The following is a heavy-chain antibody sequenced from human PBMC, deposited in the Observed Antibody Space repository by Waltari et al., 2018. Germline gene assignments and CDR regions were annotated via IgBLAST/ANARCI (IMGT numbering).Heavy chain of an antibody. D-gene: IGHD5-18*01. Sequence: EVRLEESGGGVVQPGGSLRVSCAASGFAFSSYGRHWVRQAPGKGLVWVSLIDDDGSGTTYADSVMGRFTISRDNAKNTVYLEMNSLRAEDTAVYYCSRSPAGYSRSDYWGQGTLVTVSS. CDR1: GFAFSSYG. J-gene: IGHJ4*02. V-gene: IGHV3-74*01. CDR2: IDDDGSGT. CDR3: SRSPAGYSRSDY.